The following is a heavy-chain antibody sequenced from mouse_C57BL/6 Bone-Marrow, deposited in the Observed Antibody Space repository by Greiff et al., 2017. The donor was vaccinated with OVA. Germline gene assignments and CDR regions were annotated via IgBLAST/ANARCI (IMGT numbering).Heavy chain of an antibody. V-gene: IGHV1-69*01. CDR2: IDPSDSYT. CDR1: GYTFTSYW. J-gene: IGHJ1*03. CDR3: ARRWLLLYWYFDV. Sequence: QVQLQQPGAELVMPGASVKLSCKASGYTFTSYWMHWVKQRPGQGLEWIGEIDPSDSYTNYNQKFKGKSTLTVDESSSTAYMQLSSLTSEDSAVYYCARRWLLLYWYFDVWGTGTTVTVSS. D-gene: IGHD2-3*01.